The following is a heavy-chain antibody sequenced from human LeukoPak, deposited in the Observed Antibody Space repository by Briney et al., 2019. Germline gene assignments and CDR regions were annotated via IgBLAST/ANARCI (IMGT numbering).Heavy chain of an antibody. V-gene: IGHV4-61*02. D-gene: IGHD6-13*01. Sequence: PSQTLSLTCTVSGGSISSGSYYWSRIRQPAGKGLEWIGRIYTSGSTNYNPSLKSRVTISVDTSKNQFSLKLSSVTAADTAVYYCAREEAAASEYFQHWGQGTLVTVSS. J-gene: IGHJ1*01. CDR2: IYTSGST. CDR1: GGSISSGSYY. CDR3: AREEAAASEYFQH.